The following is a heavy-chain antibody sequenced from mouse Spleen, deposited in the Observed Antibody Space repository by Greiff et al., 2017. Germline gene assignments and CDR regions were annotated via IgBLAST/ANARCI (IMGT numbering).Heavy chain of an antibody. CDR1: GYTFTSYW. D-gene: IGHD2-3*01. CDR2: INPSNGGT. CDR3: AREGWDGYYLYAMDY. J-gene: IGHJ4*01. V-gene: IGHV1-53*01. Sequence: QVQLQQPGTELVKPGASVKLSCKASGYTFTSYWMHWVKQRPGQGLEWIGNINPSNGGTNYNEKFKSKATLTVDKSSSTAYMQLSSLTSEDSAVYYCAREGWDGYYLYAMDYWGQGTSVTVSS.